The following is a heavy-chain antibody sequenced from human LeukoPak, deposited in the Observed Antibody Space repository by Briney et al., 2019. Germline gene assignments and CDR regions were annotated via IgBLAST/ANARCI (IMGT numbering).Heavy chain of an antibody. J-gene: IGHJ4*02. CDR2: VTSSSTYI. V-gene: IGHV3-21*01. CDR3: ARGGSYGGYHSY. D-gene: IGHD4-23*01. CDR1: GFTFSSYS. Sequence: GGSLRLSCAASGFTFSSYSMNWVRQAPGKGLEWVSSVTSSSTYIYYADSMKGRFTISRDNAKNSLYLQMDSLRAEDTALYYCARGGSYGGYHSYWGQGTLVTVSS.